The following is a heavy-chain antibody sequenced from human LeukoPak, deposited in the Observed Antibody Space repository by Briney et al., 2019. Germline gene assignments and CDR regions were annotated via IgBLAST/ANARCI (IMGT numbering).Heavy chain of an antibody. CDR1: GFTFSSYA. CDR3: ARDEDSSGWYEPFDY. V-gene: IGHV3-23*01. J-gene: IGHJ4*02. Sequence: GGSLRLSCAASGFTFSSYAMSWVRQAPGKGLEWVSAISGSGGSTYYADSVKGRFTISRDNSKNTLFLQMNSLRAEDTAVYYCARDEDSSGWYEPFDYWGQGTLVTVSS. CDR2: ISGSGGST. D-gene: IGHD6-19*01.